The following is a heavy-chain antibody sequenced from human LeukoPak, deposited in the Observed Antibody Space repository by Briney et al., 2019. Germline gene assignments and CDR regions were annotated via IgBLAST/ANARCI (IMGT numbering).Heavy chain of an antibody. Sequence: ASVKVSCKASGYTFTSYGISWVRQAPGQGLEWMGWISAYNGNTNYAQKLQGRVTMTTDTSTSTAYMELRSLRSDDTAVYYCARAGYDSSGYYYSPYISDDGFDYWGQGTLVTVSS. V-gene: IGHV1-18*01. CDR2: ISAYNGNT. J-gene: IGHJ4*02. D-gene: IGHD3-22*01. CDR1: GYTFTSYG. CDR3: ARAGYDSSGYYYSPYISDDGFDY.